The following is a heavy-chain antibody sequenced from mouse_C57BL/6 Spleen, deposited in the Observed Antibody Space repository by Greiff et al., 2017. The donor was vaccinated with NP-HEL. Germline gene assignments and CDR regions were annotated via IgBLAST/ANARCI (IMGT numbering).Heavy chain of an antibody. Sequence: QVTLKVSGPGILQSSQTLSLTCSFSGFSLSTSGMGVSWIRQPSGQGLEWLAHIYWDDDNRYNPSLKSRLTISNDTSRNQVFLKITSVDTADTATDCCACTVVATTYFDYWGQGTTLTVSS. CDR1: GFSLSTSGMG. CDR3: ACTVVATTYFDY. CDR2: IYWDDDN. D-gene: IGHD1-1*01. V-gene: IGHV8-12*01. J-gene: IGHJ2*01.